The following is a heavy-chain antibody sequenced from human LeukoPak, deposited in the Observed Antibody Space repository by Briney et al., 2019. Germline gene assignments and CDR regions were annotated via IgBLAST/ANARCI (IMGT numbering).Heavy chain of an antibody. CDR3: ARIGVGESGWYRGRESIDY. J-gene: IGHJ4*02. CDR1: GYTFTGYY. D-gene: IGHD6-19*01. CDR2: INPNSGGT. Sequence: ASVKVSCKASGYTFTGYYTHWVRQAPGQGLEWMGWINPNSGGTNYAQKFQGRVTMTRDTSISTAYMELSRLRSDDPAVYYCARIGVGESGWYRGRESIDYWGEGTLVTVSS. V-gene: IGHV1-2*02.